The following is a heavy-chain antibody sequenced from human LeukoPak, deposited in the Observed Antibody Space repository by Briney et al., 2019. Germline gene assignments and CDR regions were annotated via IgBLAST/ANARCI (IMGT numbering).Heavy chain of an antibody. V-gene: IGHV4-4*07. J-gene: IGHJ4*02. CDR1: GGSISSYY. CDR3: ARVGGLYALSLHTVVDY. CDR2: IYTSGST. D-gene: IGHD2-8*02. Sequence: SETLSLTCTVSGGSISSYYWSWIRQPAGKGLEWIGRIYTSGSTNYNPSLKSRVTMSVDTSKNQFSLKLSSVTAADTAVYYCARVGGLYALSLHTVVDYWGQGTLVTVSS.